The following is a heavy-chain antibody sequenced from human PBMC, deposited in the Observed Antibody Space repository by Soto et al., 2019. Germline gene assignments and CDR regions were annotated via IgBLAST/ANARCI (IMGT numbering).Heavy chain of an antibody. Sequence: ASVKVSCKASGGTFSSYAISWVRQAPGQGLEWMGGIIPIFGTANYAQKFQGRVTITADKSTSTAYMELSSLRSEDTAVYYCARDGLAAAGMDWFDPWGQGTLVTVSS. CDR2: IIPIFGTA. CDR1: GGTFSSYA. D-gene: IGHD6-13*01. V-gene: IGHV1-69*06. J-gene: IGHJ5*02. CDR3: ARDGLAAAGMDWFDP.